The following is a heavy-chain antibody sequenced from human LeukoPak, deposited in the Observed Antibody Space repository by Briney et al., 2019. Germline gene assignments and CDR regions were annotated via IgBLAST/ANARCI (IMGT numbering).Heavy chain of an antibody. CDR1: GGTFSSYA. Sequence: SVTVSCKASGGTFSSYAISWVRQAPGQGLEWMGGIIPIFGTANYAQKFQGRVTITTDESTSTAYMELSSLRSEDTAVYYCARGQSRSSNDAFDIWGQGTMVTVSS. D-gene: IGHD2-15*01. J-gene: IGHJ3*02. V-gene: IGHV1-69*05. CDR2: IIPIFGTA. CDR3: ARGQSRSSNDAFDI.